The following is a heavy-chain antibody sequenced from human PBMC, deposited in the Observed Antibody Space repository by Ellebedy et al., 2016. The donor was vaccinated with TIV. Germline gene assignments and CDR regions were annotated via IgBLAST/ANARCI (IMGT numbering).Heavy chain of an antibody. Sequence: AASVKVSCKASGYTFTSYYMHWVRQAPGQGLEWMGIINPTIGSTTYAQKFQGRVTMTRDTSTSTAFLELSRLRSDDTAVYYCTRDLTNIVSGDYWGQGTLVTVSS. CDR1: GYTFTSYY. J-gene: IGHJ4*02. V-gene: IGHV1-46*01. CDR3: TRDLTNIVSGDY. CDR2: INPTIGST. D-gene: IGHD5/OR15-5a*01.